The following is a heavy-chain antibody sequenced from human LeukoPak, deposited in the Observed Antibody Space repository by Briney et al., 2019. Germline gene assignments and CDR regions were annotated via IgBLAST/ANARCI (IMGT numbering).Heavy chain of an antibody. CDR1: RFTFRNYG. CDR3: ARDPRAGFDY. D-gene: IGHD6-13*01. CDR2: ISYDGSNK. J-gene: IGHJ4*02. Sequence: GGSLRLSCAASRFTFRNYGMHWVRQAPGKGLEWVAVISYDGSNKYYADSVKGRFTISRDNSKNTLYLQMNSLRAEDTAVYYCARDPRAGFDYWGQGTLVTVSS. V-gene: IGHV3-30*03.